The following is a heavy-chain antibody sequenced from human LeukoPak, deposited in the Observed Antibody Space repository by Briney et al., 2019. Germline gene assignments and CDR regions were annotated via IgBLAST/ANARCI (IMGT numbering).Heavy chain of an antibody. D-gene: IGHD3-16*02. Sequence: ASVKVSCKASGYTFTGYYMHWVRQAPGQGLEWMGRINPNSGGTNYAQKFQGRVTMTRDTSISTAYMELSRLRSDDTAVYYCARGGYDYVWGSYRYLDYWGQGTLVTVSS. CDR2: INPNSGGT. CDR1: GYTFTGYY. CDR3: ARGGYDYVWGSYRYLDY. V-gene: IGHV1-2*06. J-gene: IGHJ4*02.